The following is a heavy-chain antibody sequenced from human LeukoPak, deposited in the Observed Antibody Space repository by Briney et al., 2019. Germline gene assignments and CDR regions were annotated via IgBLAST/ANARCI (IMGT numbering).Heavy chain of an antibody. V-gene: IGHV4-4*02. CDR3: ARDNPRTTGYSSGSTFDF. CDR1: GGSLSTTSW. CDR2: VYHSGGGNK. D-gene: IGHD6-19*01. Sequence: SETLSLTCAVSGGSLSTTSWRVWLRQPPGKGLEGIEEVYHSGGGNKNYNPSLKSRATISIDTSRNQFSLSLRSVTAADTAVYFCARDNPRTTGYSSGSTFDFWGQGILVTVSS. J-gene: IGHJ4*02.